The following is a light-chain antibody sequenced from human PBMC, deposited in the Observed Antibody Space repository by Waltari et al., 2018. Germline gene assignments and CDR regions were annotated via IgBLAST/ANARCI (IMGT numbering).Light chain of an antibody. J-gene: IGKJ1*01. CDR3: QQSYSTPPKT. CDR2: AAS. CDR1: QSISSY. V-gene: IGKV1-39*01. Sequence: DIQMTESTSSLSASVGDRVTITCRASQSISSYLNWYQQKPGKAPKLLIYAASSLQSGVPSRFSGSGSGTDFTLTISSLQPEDFATYYCQQSYSTPPKTFGQGTKVEIK.